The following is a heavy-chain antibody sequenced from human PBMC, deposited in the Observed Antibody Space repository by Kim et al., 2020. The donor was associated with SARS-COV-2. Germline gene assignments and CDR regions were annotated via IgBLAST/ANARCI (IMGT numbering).Heavy chain of an antibody. CDR2: ISGSGGST. CDR1: GFTFSSYA. Sequence: GGSLRLSCAASGFTFSSYAMSWVRQAPGKGLEWVSAISGSGGSTYYADSVKGRFTISRDNSKNTLYLQMNSLRAEDTAVYYCAKSHPIFSSSWYVPAFDYWGQGTLVTVSS. CDR3: AKSHPIFSSSWYVPAFDY. J-gene: IGHJ4*02. V-gene: IGHV3-23*01. D-gene: IGHD6-13*01.